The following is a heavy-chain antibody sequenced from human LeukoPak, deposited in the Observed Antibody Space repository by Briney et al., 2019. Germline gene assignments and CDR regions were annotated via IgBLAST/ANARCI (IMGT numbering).Heavy chain of an antibody. CDR3: ARDLKRSSSWYGGWFDP. D-gene: IGHD6-13*01. CDR1: GGTFSSYA. V-gene: IGHV1-69*13. Sequence: ASVKVSCKASGGTFSSYAISWVRQAPGQGLEWMGGIIPIFGTANYAQKFQGRVTITADESTSTAYMELSSLRSEDTAVYYCARDLKRSSSWYGGWFDPWGQGTLVTVSS. CDR2: IIPIFGTA. J-gene: IGHJ5*02.